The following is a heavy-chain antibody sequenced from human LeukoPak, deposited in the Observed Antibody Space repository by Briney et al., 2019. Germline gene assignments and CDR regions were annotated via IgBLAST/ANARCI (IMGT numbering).Heavy chain of an antibody. D-gene: IGHD5-24*01. CDR3: ARRGLQPHGNWFDP. Sequence: PSETLSLTCTVSGYSISSGYYWGWIGQPPGKGLDWIGSIYHIGSTYYNPSLKSRVTISVDTSKNQFSLKLSSVTAADTAVYYCARRGLQPHGNWFDPWGQGTLVTVSS. CDR1: GYSISSGYY. J-gene: IGHJ5*02. V-gene: IGHV4-38-2*02. CDR2: IYHIGST.